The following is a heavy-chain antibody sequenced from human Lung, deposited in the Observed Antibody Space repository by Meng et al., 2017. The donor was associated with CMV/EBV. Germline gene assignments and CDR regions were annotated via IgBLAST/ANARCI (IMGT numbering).Heavy chain of an antibody. CDR2: IYSGGST. J-gene: IGHJ4*02. Sequence: GESXKISCAASRFTVSSNYMTWVRQAPGKGLEWVSTIYSGGSTYYADSVKGRFTISRDNSKNTLYLQMSSLRPEDTAVYFCARVVRHLWANYYFDYWGRGXLVTVSS. CDR1: RFTVSSNY. V-gene: IGHV3-66*02. CDR3: ARVVRHLWANYYFDY. D-gene: IGHD1-1*01.